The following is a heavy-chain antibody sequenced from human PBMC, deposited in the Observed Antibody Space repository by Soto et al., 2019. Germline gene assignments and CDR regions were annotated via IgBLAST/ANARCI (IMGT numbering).Heavy chain of an antibody. D-gene: IGHD5-12*01. CDR3: AKGDNLGPKTGYAFDP. Sequence: SQTLSLTCAVSGDSVSSNTASWNWIRQSPSRGLEWLGRTYFRSKWYNDYAVSVKSRIIINPDTSNNQFSLQLNSVTPEDTAVYFCAKGDNLGPKTGYAFDPWGQGIMVTVSS. J-gene: IGHJ5*02. V-gene: IGHV6-1*01. CDR2: TYFRSKWYN. CDR1: GDSVSSNTAS.